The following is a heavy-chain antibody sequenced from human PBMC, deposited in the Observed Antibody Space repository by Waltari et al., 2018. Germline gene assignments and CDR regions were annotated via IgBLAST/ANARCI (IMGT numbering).Heavy chain of an antibody. CDR2: TSPLFGTA. Sequence: QVQLVQSGAEVKKPGSSVKVSCKASGGNFSSYAISWVRQAPGQGLEWMGRTSPLFGTANYAQNVQGRITITADKATSSAYMELSSLRSEDTPVYYCARVYEPRDGDYNNYWGQGTLVTVSS. CDR1: GGNFSSYA. D-gene: IGHD4-17*01. V-gene: IGHV1-69*08. J-gene: IGHJ4*02. CDR3: ARVYEPRDGDYNNY.